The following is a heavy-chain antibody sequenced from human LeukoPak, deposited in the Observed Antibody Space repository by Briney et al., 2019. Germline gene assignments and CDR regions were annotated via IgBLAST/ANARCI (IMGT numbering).Heavy chain of an antibody. Sequence: VASVKVSCKLSGDTLTELSMHWVRQSPGKGLEWMGGFVPEGGETIYAQKFQGRVTMTEDTSTDTAYMELSSLRSDDTAVYFCATLPRGHLFDSWGQGTLVTVSS. J-gene: IGHJ4*02. V-gene: IGHV1-24*01. CDR1: GDTLTELS. D-gene: IGHD3-10*01. CDR3: ATLPRGHLFDS. CDR2: FVPEGGET.